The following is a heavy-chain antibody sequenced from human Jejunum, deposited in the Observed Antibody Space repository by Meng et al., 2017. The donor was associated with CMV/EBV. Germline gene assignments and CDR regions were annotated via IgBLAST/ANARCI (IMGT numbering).Heavy chain of an antibody. J-gene: IGHJ5*02. V-gene: IGHV1-69*10. CDR1: GGAFSNFA. CDR2: IIPIVDIA. CDR3: ARRGNYYGSNWVDP. Sequence: SGGAFSNFAIDWVRQAPGQGLEWMGGIIPIVDIANYAQRFQGRVTITADKSTTTAYMELSRLRSEDTAVYYCARRGNYYGSNWVDPWGQGTLVTVSS. D-gene: IGHD3-10*01.